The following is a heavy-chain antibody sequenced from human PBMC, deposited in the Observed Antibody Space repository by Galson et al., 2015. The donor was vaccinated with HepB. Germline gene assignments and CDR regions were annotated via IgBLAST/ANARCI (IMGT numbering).Heavy chain of an antibody. V-gene: IGHV5-51*03. CDR3: ARLTKDILTGYYNLYYYYGMDV. J-gene: IGHJ6*02. Sequence: QSGAEVVKPGESLKISCKGSGYGFTSYWIGWVRQMPGKGLEWMGIIYPGDSDTRYTPSFQGQGTISADKSISTAYLQWSSLKASDTAMYYCARLTKDILTGYYNLYYYYGMDVWGQGTTVTVSS. CDR1: GYGFTSYW. D-gene: IGHD3-9*01. CDR2: IYPGDSDT.